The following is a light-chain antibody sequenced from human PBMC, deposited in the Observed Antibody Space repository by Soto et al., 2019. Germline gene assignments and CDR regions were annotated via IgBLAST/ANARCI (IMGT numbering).Light chain of an antibody. CDR1: SSDVGDSDS. CDR2: DVD. CDR3: CSYAGSHTWV. V-gene: IGLV2-11*01. Sequence: QSALTQPRSVSGSFGQSVTISCTGTSSDVGDSDSVSWYQQHPGRAPKLMISDVDKRPSGVPDRFSGSKSGNTASLTISGLQSDDEADYYCCSYAGSHTWVFVGGTTLTVL. J-gene: IGLJ3*02.